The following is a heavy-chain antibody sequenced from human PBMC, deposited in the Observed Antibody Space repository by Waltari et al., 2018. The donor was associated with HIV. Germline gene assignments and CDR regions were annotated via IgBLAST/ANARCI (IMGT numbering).Heavy chain of an antibody. CDR2: IYSGGST. D-gene: IGHD5-18*01. V-gene: IGHV3-53*01. CDR1: GFTGRSNY. CDR3: ARDRGDSFFPY. Sequence: EVQLVQSGGGLIQPGGSLRLSCAASGFTGRSNYMRWVRQAPGQGLEWVSVIYSGGSTFYADSVQGRFTISRDNAKNTLFLQLNSLRAEDTAVYYCARDRGDSFFPYWGQGTLVTVSS. J-gene: IGHJ4*02.